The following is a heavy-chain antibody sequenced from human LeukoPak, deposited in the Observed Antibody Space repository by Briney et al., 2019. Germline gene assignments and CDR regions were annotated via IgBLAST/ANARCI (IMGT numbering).Heavy chain of an antibody. D-gene: IGHD2-2*01. CDR2: ISAHNGNT. Sequence: ASVKVSCKASGYTFTSYGISWVRQAPGQGLEWMGWISAHNGNTNYAQKLQGRVTMTTDTSTSTAYMELRSLRSDDTAVYYCARDRCSTSCYNWFDPWGQGTLVTVSS. CDR1: GYTFTSYG. V-gene: IGHV1-18*01. CDR3: ARDRCSTSCYNWFDP. J-gene: IGHJ5*02.